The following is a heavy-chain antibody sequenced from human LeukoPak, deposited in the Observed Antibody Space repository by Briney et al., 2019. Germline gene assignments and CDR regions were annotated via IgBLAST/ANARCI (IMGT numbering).Heavy chain of an antibody. V-gene: IGHV4-39*01. CDR3: ARQKPVATFPSHFDY. Sequence: SETLSLTCTVSGGSISSSSYYWGWIRQPPGKGLEWIGSIYYSGSTYYNPSLKSRVTISVDTSKNQFSLKLSSVTAADTAVYYCARQKPVATFPSHFDYWGQGTLVTVSS. J-gene: IGHJ4*02. CDR1: GGSISSSSYY. D-gene: IGHD5-12*01. CDR2: IYYSGST.